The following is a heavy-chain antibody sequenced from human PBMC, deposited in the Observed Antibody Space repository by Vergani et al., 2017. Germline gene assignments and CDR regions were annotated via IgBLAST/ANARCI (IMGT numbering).Heavy chain of an antibody. CDR3: ASSGTYGEDYFDY. J-gene: IGHJ4*02. CDR1: GFTFSGYG. D-gene: IGHD1-26*01. CDR2: IRYDGAKK. Sequence: QVQLVASGGGMVQPGGSLRLSCAGSGFTFSGYGMHWVRQAPGKGLEWVAFIRYDGAKKYYGDSVKGRCTISRDNSKNTLYLQVNSLRTDDSAVYYCASSGTYGEDYFDYWGQGTLVNVSS. V-gene: IGHV3-30*02.